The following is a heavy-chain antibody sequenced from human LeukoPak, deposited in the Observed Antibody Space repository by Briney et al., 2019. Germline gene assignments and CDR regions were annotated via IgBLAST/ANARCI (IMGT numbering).Heavy chain of an antibody. CDR1: GFTFSRYG. CDR3: ASSFGWFDP. CDR2: IRYDGSDK. V-gene: IGHV3-30*02. Sequence: GGSLRLSCAASGFTFSRYGMHWVRQAPGKGLEWVAFIRYDGSDKYYADSVKGRFTISRDNSNSTLYLQMNSLRAEDTAVYYCASSFGWFDPWGQGTLVTVSS. J-gene: IGHJ5*02. D-gene: IGHD3-10*01.